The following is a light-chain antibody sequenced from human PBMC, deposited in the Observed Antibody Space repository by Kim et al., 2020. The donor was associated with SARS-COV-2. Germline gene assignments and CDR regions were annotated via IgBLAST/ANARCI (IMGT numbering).Light chain of an antibody. CDR2: MTG. V-gene: IGLV7-43*01. CDR1: TGAVTSGSY. J-gene: IGLJ3*02. Sequence: GTVSLILASSTGAVTSGSYSNWFQQKPGQPPRSLIYMTGISHSWTPARFSGSLLGGKAALTLSGVQPEDEAEYYCLLYYGGAQPWVFGGGTQLTVL. CDR3: LLYYGGAQPWV.